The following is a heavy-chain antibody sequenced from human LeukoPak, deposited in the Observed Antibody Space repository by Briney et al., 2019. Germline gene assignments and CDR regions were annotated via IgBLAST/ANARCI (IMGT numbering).Heavy chain of an antibody. Sequence: GSLRLSYAASGFTFSSYWMSWVRQPPGKGLEWIGEINHSGSTNYNPSLKSRVTISVDTSKNQFSLKLSSVTAADTAVYYCARLRGYSGYGPLKPWGQGTLVTVSS. CDR2: INHSGST. CDR3: ARLRGYSGYGPLKP. CDR1: GFTFSSYW. D-gene: IGHD5-12*01. V-gene: IGHV4-34*01. J-gene: IGHJ5*02.